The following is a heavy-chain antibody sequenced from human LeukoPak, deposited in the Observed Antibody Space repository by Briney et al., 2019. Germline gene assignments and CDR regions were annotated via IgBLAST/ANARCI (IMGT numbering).Heavy chain of an antibody. Sequence: SETLSLTCTVSGGSISSSSYYWGWIRQPPGKGREWIGSIYYSGSTYYNPSLKSRVTISVDTSKNQFSLKPSRATAADTAVYSCPSLRCYYHSSAYEFAPWGQGTLVTLSS. D-gene: IGHD3-22*01. CDR3: PSLRCYYHSSAYEFAP. V-gene: IGHV4-39*01. CDR1: GGSISSSSYY. CDR2: IYYSGST. J-gene: IGHJ5*01.